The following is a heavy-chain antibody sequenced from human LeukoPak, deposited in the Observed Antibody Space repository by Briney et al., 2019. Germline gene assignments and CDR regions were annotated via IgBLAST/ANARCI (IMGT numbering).Heavy chain of an antibody. J-gene: IGHJ4*02. V-gene: IGHV4-38-2*01. CDR2: IYHSGST. D-gene: IGHD3-16*01. CDR1: GYSISSGYY. Sequence: ASETLSLTYAVSGYSISSGYYWGWIRQPPGKGLEWIGSIYHSGSTYYNPSLKSRVTISVDTSKNQFSLKLSSVTAADTAVYYCARRWGWYFDYWGQGTLVTVSS. CDR3: ARRWGWYFDY.